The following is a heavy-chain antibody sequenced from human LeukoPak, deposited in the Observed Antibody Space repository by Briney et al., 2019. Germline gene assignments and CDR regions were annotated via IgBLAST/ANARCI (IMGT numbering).Heavy chain of an antibody. CDR1: GFTFSSYS. CDR3: AREQQLPQSFDY. CDR2: ISSSSSYI. Sequence: PGGSLRLFCAASGFTFSSYSMNWVRQAPGKGLEWVSSISSSSSYIYYADSVKGRFTISRDNAKNSLYLQMNSLRAEDTAVYYCAREQQLPQSFDYWGQGTLVTVSS. J-gene: IGHJ4*02. D-gene: IGHD6-13*01. V-gene: IGHV3-21*01.